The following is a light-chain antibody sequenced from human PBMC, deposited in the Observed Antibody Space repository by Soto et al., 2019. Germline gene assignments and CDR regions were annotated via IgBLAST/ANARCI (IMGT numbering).Light chain of an antibody. Sequence: SYELTQPPSVSVAPGQTARITCGGTNIGSKSVHWYQQKPGQAPVLVVYDDSDRPSGIPERFSGSNSVNTATLTISRVEAGDEADYYCQVWDSSSDHVVFGGGTKLTVL. V-gene: IGLV3-21*02. CDR2: DDS. CDR1: NIGSKS. J-gene: IGLJ2*01. CDR3: QVWDSSSDHVV.